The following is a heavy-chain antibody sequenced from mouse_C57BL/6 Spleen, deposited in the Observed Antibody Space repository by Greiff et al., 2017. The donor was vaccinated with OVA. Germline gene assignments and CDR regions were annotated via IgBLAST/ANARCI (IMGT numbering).Heavy chain of an antibody. CDR3: ARQRDLYYFDY. Sequence: EVKLVESGGDLVKPGGSLKLSCAASGFTFSSYGMSWVRQTPDKRLEWVATISSGGSYTYYPDSVKGRFTISRDNAKNTLYLQMSSLKSEDTAMYYCARQRDLYYFDYWGQGTTRTVSS. V-gene: IGHV5-6*01. D-gene: IGHD3-3*01. J-gene: IGHJ2*01. CDR1: GFTFSSYG. CDR2: ISSGGSYT.